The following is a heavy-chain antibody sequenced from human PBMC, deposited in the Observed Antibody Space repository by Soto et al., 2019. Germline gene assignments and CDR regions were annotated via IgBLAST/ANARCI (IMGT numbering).Heavy chain of an antibody. CDR3: AKPVSSSSVGWFDY. V-gene: IGHV3-23*01. CDR1: GFTFSSYA. Sequence: GGSLRLSCAASGFTFSSYAMSWVRQAPGKGLEWVSAISGSGGSTYYADSVKGRFTISRDNSKNTLYLQMSSLRAEDTAVYYRAKPVSSSSVGWFDYWGQGPLVTVSS. J-gene: IGHJ4*02. D-gene: IGHD6-6*01. CDR2: ISGSGGST.